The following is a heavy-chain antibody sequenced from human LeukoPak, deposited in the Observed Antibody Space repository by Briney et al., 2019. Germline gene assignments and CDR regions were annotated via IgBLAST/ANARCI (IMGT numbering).Heavy chain of an antibody. D-gene: IGHD3-10*01. V-gene: IGHV3-48*03. CDR1: GFSFSNHE. CDR3: VRLRRNSDRSYYYYYYDS. CDR2: ISTTGSTI. J-gene: IGHJ5*01. Sequence: GGSLRLSCVASGFSFSNHEMNWVRQAPGKGLEWVSYISTTGSTIYYADSVKGRFTISRDNAKNSLYLQMNSLRAEDTAVYYCVRLRRNSDRSYYYYYYDSWGQGILVTVSS.